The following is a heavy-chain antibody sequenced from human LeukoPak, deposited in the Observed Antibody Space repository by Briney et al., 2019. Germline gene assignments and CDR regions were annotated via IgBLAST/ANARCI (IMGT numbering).Heavy chain of an antibody. CDR2: IWYDGSIK. J-gene: IGHJ4*02. Sequence: GGSLRLSCAASGFTFSSYGMHWVRQAPGKGLEWVAVIWYDGSIKYYADSVKGRFTISRDNSKNTLYLQMNSLRAEDTAVYYCAKDGGYYDFWSGYKTMYYFGYWGQGTLVTVSS. D-gene: IGHD3-3*01. V-gene: IGHV3-33*06. CDR3: AKDGGYYDFWSGYKTMYYFGY. CDR1: GFTFSSYG.